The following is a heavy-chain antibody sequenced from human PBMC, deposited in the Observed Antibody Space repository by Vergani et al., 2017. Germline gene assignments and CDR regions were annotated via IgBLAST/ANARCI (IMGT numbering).Heavy chain of an antibody. CDR3: ARPDIAAALWVGFDP. V-gene: IGHV1-18*01. Sequence: QVQLVQSGAEVKKPEASVKVSCKASGYTFTSYGISWVRQAPGQGLEWMGWISAYNGNTNYAQKLQGRVTMTTDTYTSTAYMELRSLRSDDTAVYYWARPDIAAALWVGFDPWGQGTLVTVSS. D-gene: IGHD6-13*01. CDR1: GYTFTSYG. CDR2: ISAYNGNT. J-gene: IGHJ5*02.